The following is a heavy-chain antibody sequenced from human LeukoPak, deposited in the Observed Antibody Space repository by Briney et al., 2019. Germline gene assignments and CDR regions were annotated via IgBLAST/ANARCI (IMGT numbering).Heavy chain of an antibody. J-gene: IGHJ6*03. V-gene: IGHV1-2*02. CDR3: ARDRGGEYYYYYMDV. Sequence: ASVKVSCKASGYTFTSYDINWVRQAPGQGLEWMGWINPNSGGTNYAQKFQGRVTMTRDTSISTAYMELSRLRSDDTAVYYCARDRGGEYYYYYMDVWGKGTTVTVSS. CDR1: GYTFTSYD. D-gene: IGHD3-10*01. CDR2: INPNSGGT.